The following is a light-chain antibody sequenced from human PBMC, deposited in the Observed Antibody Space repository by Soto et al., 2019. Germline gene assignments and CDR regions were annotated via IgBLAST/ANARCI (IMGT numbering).Light chain of an antibody. J-gene: IGKJ4*01. V-gene: IGKV1-5*01. CDR2: DAS. Sequence: DIQMTQSPSTLSASVGDRVTITCRASQSISTWLAWYQQKPGKAPNLLIYDASSLESGVPSRFSGSGSGTEFTLTISSLQPDDFATYYCQQYNGYPLTFGGGTKVDIK. CDR1: QSISTW. CDR3: QQYNGYPLT.